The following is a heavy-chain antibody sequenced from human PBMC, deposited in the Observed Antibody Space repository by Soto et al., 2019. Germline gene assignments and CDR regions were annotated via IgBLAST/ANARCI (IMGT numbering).Heavy chain of an antibody. CDR2: ISAYNGNT. V-gene: IGHV1-18*01. J-gene: IGHJ4*02. D-gene: IGHD6-13*01. CDR3: ARDSSSWLQFDY. CDR1: GYTFTSYG. Sequence: ASVKVSCKASGYTFTSYGISWVRQAPGQGLEWMGWISAYNGNTNYAQKLQGRVTMTTDTSTSTAYMELRSLRSEDTAVYYCARDSSSWLQFDYWGQGTLVTVSS.